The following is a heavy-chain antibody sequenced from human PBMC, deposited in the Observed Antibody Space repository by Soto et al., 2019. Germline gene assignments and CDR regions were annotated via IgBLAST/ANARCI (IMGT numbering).Heavy chain of an antibody. D-gene: IGHD5-12*01. V-gene: IGHV3-66*04. J-gene: IGHJ3*02. CDR3: ARLRLPNAFDI. CDR2: IYRDGST. Sequence: EVQLVESGGGLVQPGGSLRLSCAASGFTVSSNYMSWVRQAPGKGLECVSVIYRDGSTYYADSVKGRFIISRDNSKNTLYLQMNSLRAEDTAVYYWARLRLPNAFDIWGQGTMVTVSS. CDR1: GFTVSSNY.